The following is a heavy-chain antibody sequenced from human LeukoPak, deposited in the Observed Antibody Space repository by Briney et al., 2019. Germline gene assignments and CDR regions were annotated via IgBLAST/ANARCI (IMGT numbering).Heavy chain of an antibody. V-gene: IGHV3-23*01. J-gene: IGHJ4*02. CDR1: GFTFSTSA. Sequence: GGSLRLSCAASGFTFSTSAMNWVRQAPGKGLEWVSGISGSGGSTYYADSVKGRFTISRDNSKNTLYLQMNSLRAEDTAVYYCANTRAIAARPFDYWGQGTLVTVSS. CDR3: ANTRAIAARPFDY. CDR2: ISGSGGST. D-gene: IGHD6-6*01.